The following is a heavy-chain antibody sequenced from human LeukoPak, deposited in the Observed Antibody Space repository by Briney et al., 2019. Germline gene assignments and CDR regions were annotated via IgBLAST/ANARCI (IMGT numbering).Heavy chain of an antibody. CDR1: GGSISSYY. J-gene: IGHJ4*02. CDR2: IYYSGST. V-gene: IGHV4-59*12. CDR3: AREEVAARAFDY. Sequence: SETLSLTCTVSGGSISSYYWSWIRQPPGKGLEWIGYIYYSGSTYYNLSLKSRVTISVDTSKNQFSLKLSSVTAADTAVYYCAREEVAARAFDYWGQGTLVTVSS. D-gene: IGHD6-6*01.